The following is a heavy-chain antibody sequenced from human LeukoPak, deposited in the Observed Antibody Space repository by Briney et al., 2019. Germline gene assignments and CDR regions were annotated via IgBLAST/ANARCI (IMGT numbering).Heavy chain of an antibody. D-gene: IGHD2/OR15-2a*01. CDR3: TRSGRGAFFKAYFDC. J-gene: IGHJ4*02. V-gene: IGHV3-30*07. Sequence: GRSLRLSCAASGLTFNTYAMHWVRQAPGKGLEWVAVISYDGSKKFYADSVKGRFTISRDKLNDMLYLQMSSLRDDDTGVYYCTRSGRGAFFKAYFDCWGQGTLVTVSS. CDR1: GLTFNTYA. CDR2: ISYDGSKK.